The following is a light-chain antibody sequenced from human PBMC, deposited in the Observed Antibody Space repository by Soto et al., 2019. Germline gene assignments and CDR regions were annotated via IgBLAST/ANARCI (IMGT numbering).Light chain of an antibody. Sequence: DIQMTQSPASLSASVGDRVTITCQASQDISNYLNWYQQKAGKAPKLLIYDTSELHTGVPSRFSGSRSGTEFTFTISSLQPEDIATYYCQQYDKLVSFGQGTKLEIK. J-gene: IGKJ2*01. V-gene: IGKV1-33*01. CDR3: QQYDKLVS. CDR1: QDISNY. CDR2: DTS.